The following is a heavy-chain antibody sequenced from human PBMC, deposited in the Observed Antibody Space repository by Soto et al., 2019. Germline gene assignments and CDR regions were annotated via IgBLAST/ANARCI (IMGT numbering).Heavy chain of an antibody. CDR3: ARRWGRTFDY. CDR2: IYYSGST. CDR1: GASISSYY. D-gene: IGHD7-27*01. V-gene: IGHV4-59*08. Sequence: PSETLSLTCTVSGASISSYYWSWIRQPPGKGLEWIGYIYYSGSTNYNPSLKSRVTISVDTSKNQFSLKLSSVTAADTAVYYCARRWGRTFDYWGQGTLVTVSS. J-gene: IGHJ4*02.